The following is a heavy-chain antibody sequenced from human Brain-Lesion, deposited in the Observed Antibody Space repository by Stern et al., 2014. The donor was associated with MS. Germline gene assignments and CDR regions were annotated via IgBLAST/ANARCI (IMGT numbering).Heavy chain of an antibody. CDR1: GFTFSNYW. J-gene: IGHJ5*01. D-gene: IGHD3-10*01. CDR2: VNNDGRRT. CDR3: ARGERWFDS. V-gene: IGHV3-74*02. Sequence: EVPLEESGGGLVQPGGSLSLSCAASGFTFSNYWMHWVRHAPGKGLVWVSRVNNDGRRTSYADSVKGRFTMSRDNAKNTLYLQMNSLRVEDTAIYYCARGERWFDSWGQGTLVTVSS.